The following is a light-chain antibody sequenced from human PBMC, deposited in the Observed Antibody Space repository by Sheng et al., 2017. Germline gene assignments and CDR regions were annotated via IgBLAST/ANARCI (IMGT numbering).Light chain of an antibody. Sequence: EIVLTQSPVTLSLSPGERATLSCRASQSFGNYLAWYQQKPGQAPRLLIYGASSRATDIPDRFSGSGSGADFTLTISRLEPEDFAVYYCQQYNTWLTFGGGTKVEIK. CDR3: QQYNTWLT. CDR1: QSFGNY. J-gene: IGKJ4*01. V-gene: IGKV3-20*01. CDR2: GAS.